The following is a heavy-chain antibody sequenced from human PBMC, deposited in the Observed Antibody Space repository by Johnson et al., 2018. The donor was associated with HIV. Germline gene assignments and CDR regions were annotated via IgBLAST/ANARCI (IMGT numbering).Heavy chain of an antibody. CDR2: IWYDGSNK. D-gene: IGHD6-6*01. CDR1: GFTFSSYG. J-gene: IGHJ3*02. V-gene: IGHV3-33*01. Sequence: QVQLVESGGGVVQPGRSLRLSCAASGFTFSSYGMHWVRQAPGKGLEWVAVIWYDGSNKYYADSVKGRFTISRDNSKNTLYLQMNSLRAEDTALYYCALMRHPISTAARHAFDIWGQGTMVTVSS. CDR3: ALMRHPISTAARHAFDI.